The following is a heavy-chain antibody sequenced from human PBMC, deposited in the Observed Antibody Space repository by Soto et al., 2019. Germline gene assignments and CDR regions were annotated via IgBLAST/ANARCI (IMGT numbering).Heavy chain of an antibody. CDR3: ARPECSSPDCLTAYYSYGLDV. J-gene: IGHJ6*02. D-gene: IGHD3-9*01. Sequence: GSLRLSCAASGFTFRNFEMHRVRQAPGKGLEWVSYINTAGSTKYYAESVKGRFTISRDNARNSLFLQMNSLRAEDTAVYYCARPECSSPDCLTAYYSYGLDVWGQGSTVTVSS. V-gene: IGHV3-48*03. CDR2: INTAGSTK. CDR1: GFTFRNFE.